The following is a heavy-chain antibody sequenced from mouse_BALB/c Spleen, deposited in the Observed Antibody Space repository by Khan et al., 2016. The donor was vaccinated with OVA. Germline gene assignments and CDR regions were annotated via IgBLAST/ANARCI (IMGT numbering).Heavy chain of an antibody. CDR2: ISDGGNYT. J-gene: IGHJ4*01. Sequence: EVELVESGGGLVNPGGSLKLSCAASGFTFSDYYMYWVRQTPEKRLEWVATISDGGNYTYYPDDLKGRFTISRDNAKNSLYLQMSSLKSEDTAMYYCERDYDYDGYYTMDYWGQGTSVTVSS. CDR3: ERDYDYDGYYTMDY. CDR1: GFTFSDYY. V-gene: IGHV5-4*02. D-gene: IGHD2-4*01.